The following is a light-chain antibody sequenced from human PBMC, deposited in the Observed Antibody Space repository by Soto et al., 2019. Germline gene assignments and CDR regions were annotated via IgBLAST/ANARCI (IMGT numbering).Light chain of an antibody. J-gene: IGKJ2*01. CDR3: QQYAISPVYT. V-gene: IGKV3-20*01. CDR1: QSVSSSY. CDR2: GAS. Sequence: EIVLTQSPGTLSLSPGERATLSCRASQSVSSSYLAWYQQKPGQAPRLLIYGASSRATGIPDRFSGSGSGTAFTLTISRLEPEDFAVYYCQQYAISPVYTFGQGTKMEIK.